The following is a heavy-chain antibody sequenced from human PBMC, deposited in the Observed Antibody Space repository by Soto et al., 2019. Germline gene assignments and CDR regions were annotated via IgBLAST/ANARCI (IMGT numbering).Heavy chain of an antibody. D-gene: IGHD3-10*01. CDR2: IYYSGST. J-gene: IGHJ5*02. V-gene: IGHV4-59*01. Sequence: SETLSLTCTVSGGSISFYYWSWIRQPPGKGLEWIGYIYYSGSTNYNPSLKSRVTISLDTSKNQFSLKLSSVTAADTAVYYCARDTTPYGSGSYWYPWGQGTLVTVSS. CDR3: ARDTTPYGSGSYWYP. CDR1: GGSISFYY.